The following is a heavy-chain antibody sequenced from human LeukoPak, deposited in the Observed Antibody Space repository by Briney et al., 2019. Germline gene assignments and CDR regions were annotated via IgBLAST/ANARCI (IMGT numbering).Heavy chain of an antibody. CDR3: ASRAHFWSGPGG. V-gene: IGHV3-30-3*01. J-gene: IGHJ4*02. CDR1: GFTFSSYT. CDR2: ISYDVINK. D-gene: IGHD3-3*02. Sequence: GRSLRLSCAASGFTFSSYTMHWVRQAPGKGLEWVAVISYDVINKYYADSAKGRFTISRDNSKNSLYLQMNSLRAEDTAVYYCASRAHFWSGPGGWGQGTLVTVSS.